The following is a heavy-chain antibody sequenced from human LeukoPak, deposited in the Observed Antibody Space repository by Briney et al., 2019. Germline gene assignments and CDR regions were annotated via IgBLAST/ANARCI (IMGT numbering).Heavy chain of an antibody. CDR1: GFHFTTYW. CDR2: IKQDGSDK. D-gene: IGHD3-9*01. Sequence: GGSLRLSCAVSGFHFTTYWMTWVRQAPGKGLEWEANIKQDGSDKNYVDSVKGRFTISRDNAKKLLYLQMNSLRAEDTAVYYCARDLPDVLTGYSDNAFDIWGQGTMVTVSS. CDR3: ARDLPDVLTGYSDNAFDI. J-gene: IGHJ3*02. V-gene: IGHV3-7*03.